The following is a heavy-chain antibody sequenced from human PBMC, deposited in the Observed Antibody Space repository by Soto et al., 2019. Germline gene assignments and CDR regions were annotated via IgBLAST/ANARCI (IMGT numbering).Heavy chain of an antibody. Sequence: LSLTCTVSGGSISSGDYYWSWIRQPPGKGLEWIGYIYYSGSTFYNPSLKNRVTISLDTSKIQFSLKLSSVTAADTAVYYCVREGGDNWLDPWGQGTLVTVSS. J-gene: IGHJ5*02. CDR1: GGSISSGDYY. D-gene: IGHD3-16*01. CDR2: IYYSGST. CDR3: VREGGDNWLDP. V-gene: IGHV4-30-4*01.